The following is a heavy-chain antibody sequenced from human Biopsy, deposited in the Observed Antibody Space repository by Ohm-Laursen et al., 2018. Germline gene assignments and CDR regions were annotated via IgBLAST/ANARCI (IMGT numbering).Heavy chain of an antibody. CDR3: ALGGGSYVNFDY. Sequence: PSETLSLTCVVSGGSISNYFWTWIRQPPGKGLEWIGYFRFEDRTSYNSSLKSRVTISADTSKNQFSLRLSSVTAADTAVYYCALGGGSYVNFDYWGQGTLVTVSS. CDR2: FRFEDRT. V-gene: IGHV4-59*01. D-gene: IGHD1-26*01. J-gene: IGHJ4*02. CDR1: GGSISNYF.